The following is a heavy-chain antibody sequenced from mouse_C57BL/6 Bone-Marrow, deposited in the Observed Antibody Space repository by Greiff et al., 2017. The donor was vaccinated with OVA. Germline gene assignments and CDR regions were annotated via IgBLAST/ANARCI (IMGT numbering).Heavy chain of an antibody. CDR1: GYTFTSYW. D-gene: IGHD2-12*01. Sequence: VQLQQPGAELVKPGASVKLSCKASGYTFTSYWMHWVKQRPGRGLGWIGRIDPNSGGTKYNEKFKSKATLTVDKPSSTAYMQLSSLTSEDSAVYYCASRYYSPFDYWGQGTTLTVSS. CDR3: ASRYYSPFDY. J-gene: IGHJ2*01. V-gene: IGHV1-72*01. CDR2: IDPNSGGT.